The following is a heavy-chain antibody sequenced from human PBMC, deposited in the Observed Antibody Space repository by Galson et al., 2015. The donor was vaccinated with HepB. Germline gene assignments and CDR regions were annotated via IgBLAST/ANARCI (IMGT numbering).Heavy chain of an antibody. Sequence: LRLSCAASGFTFRSYALHWVRQAPGKGLEWVAVISYDGSNKYYADSVKGRFTISRDNSENTLYLQMNSLRAEDTAVYYCARHCTMRVEYFDYWGQGTLVTVSS. CDR3: ARHCTMRVEYFDY. V-gene: IGHV3-30-3*01. CDR2: ISYDGSNK. J-gene: IGHJ4*02. CDR1: GFTFRSYA. D-gene: IGHD2-8*01.